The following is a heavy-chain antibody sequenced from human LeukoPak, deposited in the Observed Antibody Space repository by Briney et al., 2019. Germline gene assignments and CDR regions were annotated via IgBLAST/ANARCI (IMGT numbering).Heavy chain of an antibody. Sequence: GGSLRLSCEFSGIIFSTYAMSWVRQAPGKGLEWVSAISGSGGSTYYADSVKGRFTISRDNSKNTLYLQMNSLRAEDTAVYYCAKDRPVVVDYYGSGSYYNWGQGTLVTVSS. CDR2: ISGSGGST. CDR1: GIIFSTYA. J-gene: IGHJ4*02. V-gene: IGHV3-23*01. CDR3: AKDRPVVVDYYGSGSYYN. D-gene: IGHD3-10*01.